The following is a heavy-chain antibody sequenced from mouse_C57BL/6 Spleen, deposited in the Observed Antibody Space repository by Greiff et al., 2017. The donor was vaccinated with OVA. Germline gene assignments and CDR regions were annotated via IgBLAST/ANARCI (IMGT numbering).Heavy chain of an antibody. CDR3: ARKGNWAFDY. CDR2: INPSTGGT. V-gene: IGHV1-42*01. J-gene: IGHJ2*01. Sequence: EVQLQQSGPELVKPGASVKISCKASGYSFTGYYMNWVKQSPEKSLEWIGEINPSTGGTTYNQKFKAKATLTVDKSSSTAYMQLKSLTSEDSAVDYCARKGNWAFDYWGQGTTLTVSS. D-gene: IGHD4-1*01. CDR1: GYSFTGYY.